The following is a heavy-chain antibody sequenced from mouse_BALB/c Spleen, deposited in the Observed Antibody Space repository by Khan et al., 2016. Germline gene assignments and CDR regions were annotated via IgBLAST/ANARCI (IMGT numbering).Heavy chain of an antibody. CDR2: IHPSDSES. V-gene: IGHV1-61*01. Sequence: QVQLQQPGTELVRPGASVKLSCKASGYSFTRYWMYWVKQRPGQGLEWIGMIHPSDSESRLNQKFKDKATLTVDNSSSIAYMQLSSPTSEDSAVYYCTRSAYGNHPYYAMDYWGQGTSVTVSS. J-gene: IGHJ4*01. D-gene: IGHD2-1*01. CDR3: TRSAYGNHPYYAMDY. CDR1: GYSFTRYW.